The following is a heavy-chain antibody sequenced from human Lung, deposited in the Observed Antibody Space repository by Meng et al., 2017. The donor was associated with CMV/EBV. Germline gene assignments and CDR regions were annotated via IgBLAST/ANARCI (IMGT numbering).Heavy chain of an antibody. V-gene: IGHV1-8*03. D-gene: IGHD1-20*01. J-gene: IGHJ5*02. CDR3: ARMSYDWDDQESNWFDP. Sequence: SGYTFTNYAINWVRQAPGQGLEWMGWMNPNSGNTGYAQKFQGRVTITRDTSIGTAYMELSSLRSEDTAVYYCARMSYDWDDQESNWFDPWGQGTLV. CDR2: MNPNSGNT. CDR1: GYTFTNYA.